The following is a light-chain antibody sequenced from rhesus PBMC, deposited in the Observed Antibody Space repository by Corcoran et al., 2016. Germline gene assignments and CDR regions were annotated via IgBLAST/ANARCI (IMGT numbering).Light chain of an antibody. CDR2: DAS. CDR1: QGISSY. V-gene: IGKV1-38*01. J-gene: IGKJ2*01. Sequence: DIQLTQSPSSPSASVGDRVTITCRPSQGISSYLVWYQQKSGKAPKLLIYDASTWQTGVPSRFSGSGSGTEFTLTISSLQPEDFATYYYQQRNSYPYSFGRGTKVDIE. CDR3: QQRNSYPYS.